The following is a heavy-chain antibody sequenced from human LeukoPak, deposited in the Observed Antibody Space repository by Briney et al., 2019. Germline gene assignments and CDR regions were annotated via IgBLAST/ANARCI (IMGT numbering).Heavy chain of an antibody. CDR3: AKDFRIGYSAHFDY. D-gene: IGHD2-21*01. CDR1: GFTFDDYA. V-gene: IGHV3-9*01. Sequence: GRSLRLSCAASGFTFDDYAMHWVRQAPGKGLEWVSGISWNSGNIDYADSVKGRFTISRDNAKNSLYLQMDSLRGEDTAVYYCAKDFRIGYSAHFDYWGQGALVTVSS. CDR2: ISWNSGNI. J-gene: IGHJ4*02.